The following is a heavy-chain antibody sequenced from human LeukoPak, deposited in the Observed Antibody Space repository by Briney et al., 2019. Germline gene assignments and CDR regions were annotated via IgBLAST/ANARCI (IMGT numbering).Heavy chain of an antibody. V-gene: IGHV4-4*07. J-gene: IGHJ5*02. D-gene: IGHD2-2*01. Sequence: PSETLSLTCTVSGGSISSYYWSWIRQPAGKGLEWIGRIYTSGSTNYNPSLKSRVTMSVDTSKNQFSLKLSSVTAADTAVYYCARGKQYQLLTRRATINWFDPWGQGTLVTVSS. CDR1: GGSISSYY. CDR3: ARGKQYQLLTRRATINWFDP. CDR2: IYTSGST.